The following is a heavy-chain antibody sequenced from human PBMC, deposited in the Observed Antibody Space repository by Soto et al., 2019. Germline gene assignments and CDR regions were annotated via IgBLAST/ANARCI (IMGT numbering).Heavy chain of an antibody. J-gene: IGHJ5*02. V-gene: IGHV4-30-2*01. D-gene: IGHD2-15*01. CDR3: ARAYCSGGSCYRYWFDP. CDR2: IYHSGST. Sequence: PSETLSLTCAVSGGSISSGGYSWSWIRQPPGKGLEWIGYIYHSGSTYYNPSLKSRVTISVDRSKNQFSLKLSSVTATDTAVYYCARAYCSGGSCYRYWFDPWGQGTLVPVYS. CDR1: GGSISSGGYS.